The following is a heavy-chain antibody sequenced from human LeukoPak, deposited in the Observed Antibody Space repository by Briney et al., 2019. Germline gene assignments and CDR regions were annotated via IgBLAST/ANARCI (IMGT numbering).Heavy chain of an antibody. CDR1: GFSLTTEQVA. J-gene: IGHJ4*02. CDR3: ARWRATSIIPYSFDY. CDR2: IYWDDAK. Sequence: SGPTLVNPTETLTLTCTFSGFSLTTEQVAVGWIRQSPGKALEWFALIYWDDAKRYSASLKTRVTITKDSSRNQVLLTMTNMDPVDTGSYYCARWRATSIIPYSFDYWGRGILVTVSS. V-gene: IGHV2-5*02. D-gene: IGHD3-3*01.